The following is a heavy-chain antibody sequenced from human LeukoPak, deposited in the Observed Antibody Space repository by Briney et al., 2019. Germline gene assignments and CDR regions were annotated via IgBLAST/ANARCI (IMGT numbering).Heavy chain of an antibody. J-gene: IGHJ4*02. CDR3: AHCCTSYGDIGQ. D-gene: IGHD2-2*01. V-gene: IGHV3-15*01. CDR1: GLTFSDAW. CDR2: IKSKGDGGTT. Sequence: PGGSLRLCCAVSGLTFSDAWVSWVRQAPGRGLEWVGRIKSKGDGGTTDYAAPVRGRFTILRDDSKNTIYLQMNSLKTEDTAAYYCAHCCTSYGDIGQWGQGTLVTVSS.